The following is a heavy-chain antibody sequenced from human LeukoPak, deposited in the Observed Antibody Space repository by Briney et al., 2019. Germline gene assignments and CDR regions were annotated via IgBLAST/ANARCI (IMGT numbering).Heavy chain of an antibody. CDR1: GGSFSGYY. J-gene: IGHJ4*02. CDR3: ATWGIAVAGTFDY. V-gene: IGHV4-34*01. CDR2: INHSGST. D-gene: IGHD6-19*01. Sequence: PETLSLTCAVYGGSFSGYYWSWIRQPPGKGLEWIGEINHSGSTNYNPSLKSRVTISVDTSKNQFSLKLSSVTAADTAVYYCATWGIAVAGTFDYWGQGTLVTVST.